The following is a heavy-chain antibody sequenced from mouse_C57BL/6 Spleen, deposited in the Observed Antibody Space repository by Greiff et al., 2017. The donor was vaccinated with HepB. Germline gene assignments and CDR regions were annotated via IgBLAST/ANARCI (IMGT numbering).Heavy chain of an antibody. Sequence: VQLQQSGAELARPGASVKLSCKASGYTFTSYGISWVKQRTGQGLEWIGEIYPRSGNTYYNEKFKGKATLTADKSSSTAYMELRSLTSEDSAVYFCASQRYYGSSSYYFDYWGQGTTLTVSS. CDR1: GYTFTSYG. J-gene: IGHJ2*01. V-gene: IGHV1-81*01. CDR2: IYPRSGNT. CDR3: ASQRYYGSSSYYFDY. D-gene: IGHD1-1*01.